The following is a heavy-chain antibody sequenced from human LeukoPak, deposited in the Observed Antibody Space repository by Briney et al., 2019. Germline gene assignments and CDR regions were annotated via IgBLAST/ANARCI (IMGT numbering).Heavy chain of an antibody. Sequence: SETLSLTCTVSGGSVSSGGYYWSWIRQPPGKGLEWLSYIYYSGSTNYNPSLKSRVTISLDASRNQFSLRLSSVTAADTAVYYCARVGSSTNGEIDYWGQGTLVTVSS. J-gene: IGHJ4*02. CDR2: IYYSGST. CDR3: ARVGSSTNGEIDY. CDR1: GGSVSSGGYY. D-gene: IGHD2-2*01. V-gene: IGHV4-61*08.